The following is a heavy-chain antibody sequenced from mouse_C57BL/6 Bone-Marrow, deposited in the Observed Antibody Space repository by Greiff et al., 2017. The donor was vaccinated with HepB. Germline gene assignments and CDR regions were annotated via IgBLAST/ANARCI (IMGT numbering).Heavy chain of an antibody. Sequence: EVQLQQSGPVLVKPGASVKMSCKASGYTFTDYYMNWVKQSHGKSLEWIGVINPYNGGTSYNQKFKGKATLTVDKSSSTAYMELNSLTSEDSAVYYCASYDYGTGFAYWGQGTLVTVSA. CDR2: INPYNGGT. J-gene: IGHJ3*01. CDR1: GYTFTDYY. D-gene: IGHD2-4*01. CDR3: ASYDYGTGFAY. V-gene: IGHV1-19*01.